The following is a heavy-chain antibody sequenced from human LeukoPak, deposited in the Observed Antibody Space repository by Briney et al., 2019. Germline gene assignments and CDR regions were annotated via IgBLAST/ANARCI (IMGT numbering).Heavy chain of an antibody. CDR1: GFTFSSYA. V-gene: IGHV3-23*01. D-gene: IGHD3-3*01. Sequence: GGSLRLSCAASGFTFSSYAMSWVRQAPEKGLEWVSGISGSGGSTYHADSVKGRFTISRDNSKNTLYLQMNSLRAEDTAVYYCAKIGRRYDFWTGYYEEEVDYMDVWGKGTTVTVSS. CDR2: ISGSGGST. CDR3: AKIGRRYDFWTGYYEEEVDYMDV. J-gene: IGHJ6*03.